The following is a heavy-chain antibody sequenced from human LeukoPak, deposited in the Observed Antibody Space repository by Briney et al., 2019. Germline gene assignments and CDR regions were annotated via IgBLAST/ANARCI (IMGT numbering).Heavy chain of an antibody. CDR2: IYSGGST. Sequence: PGGSLRLSCAASGFTVSSNYMSWVRQAPGKGLEWVSVIYSGGSTYYADSVKGRFTISRDNSKNTLYLQMNSLRAEDTAVYYCARSVVAARLDYWGQGTLVTVSS. D-gene: IGHD2-15*01. J-gene: IGHJ4*02. CDR1: GFTVSSNY. CDR3: ARSVVAARLDY. V-gene: IGHV3-53*01.